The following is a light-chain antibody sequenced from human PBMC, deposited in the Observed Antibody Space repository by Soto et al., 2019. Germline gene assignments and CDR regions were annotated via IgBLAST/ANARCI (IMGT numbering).Light chain of an antibody. Sequence: SALTQPASVSGSPGQSITISCTGTSSDVGGYNYVSWYQQHPGKAPKLMIYDVSNRPSGLSNRFSGSKSGNTASLTISGLQNEDEADYFCSSYRSSGTSYVFGTGTKVTV. CDR2: DVS. CDR1: SSDVGGYNY. CDR3: SSYRSSGTSYV. V-gene: IGLV2-14*01. J-gene: IGLJ1*01.